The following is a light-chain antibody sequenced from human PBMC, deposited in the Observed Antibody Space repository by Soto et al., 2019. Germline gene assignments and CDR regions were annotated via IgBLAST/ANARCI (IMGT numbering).Light chain of an antibody. V-gene: IGLV1-40*01. CDR2: GNT. Sequence: QSALTQPPSVSGAPGQRVTIACTGRSSNIGAGYDVHWYQQLPGTAPTLLISGNTDRPSGVPDRFSGSKSGTSASLAITGLQTEDEADYYCQSFDRSLTAWVFGGGTKLTVL. CDR3: QSFDRSLTAWV. J-gene: IGLJ3*02. CDR1: SSNIGAGYD.